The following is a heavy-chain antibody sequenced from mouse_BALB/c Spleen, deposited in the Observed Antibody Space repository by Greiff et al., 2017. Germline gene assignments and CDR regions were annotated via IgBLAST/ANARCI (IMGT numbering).Heavy chain of an antibody. CDR1: GFTFSSYA. V-gene: IGHV5-9-4*01. Sequence: EVQLVESGGGLVKPGGSLKLSCAASGFTFSSYAMSWVRQSPEKRLEWVAEISSGGSYTYYPDTVTGRFTISRDNAKNTLYLEMSSLRSEDTAMYYCAREGVNRQFAYWGQGTLVTVSA. CDR2: ISSGGSYT. CDR3: AREGVNRQFAY. J-gene: IGHJ3*01.